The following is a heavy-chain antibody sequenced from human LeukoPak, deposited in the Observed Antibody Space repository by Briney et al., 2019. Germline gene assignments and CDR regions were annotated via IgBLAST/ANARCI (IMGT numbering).Heavy chain of an antibody. CDR2: MNSNSGNT. CDR1: GYTFTSYD. V-gene: IGHV1-8*01. J-gene: IGHJ3*02. D-gene: IGHD7-27*01. Sequence: ASVKVSCKASGYTFTSYDINWVRQATGQGREWMGWMNSNSGNTGYAQKFQGRVTMTRNTSISTAYMELSSLRSEDTAVYYCARSLTGDLAFDIWGQGTMVTVSS. CDR3: ARSLTGDLAFDI.